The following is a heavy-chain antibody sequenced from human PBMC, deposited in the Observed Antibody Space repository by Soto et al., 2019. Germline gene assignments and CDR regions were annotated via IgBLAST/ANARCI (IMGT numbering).Heavy chain of an antibody. CDR2: IWNDGSNK. CDR1: GFTFSSYG. J-gene: IGHJ4*02. V-gene: IGHV3-33*08. CDR3: ARDQRESESIAAAATDFDY. D-gene: IGHD6-13*01. Sequence: GGSLRLSCAASGFTFSSYGMHWVRQAPGKGLEWVAVIWNDGSNKYYADSVKGRFTISRDNSKNTLYLQMNSLRAEDKAVYYCARDQRESESIAAAATDFDYWGQGTLVTVSS.